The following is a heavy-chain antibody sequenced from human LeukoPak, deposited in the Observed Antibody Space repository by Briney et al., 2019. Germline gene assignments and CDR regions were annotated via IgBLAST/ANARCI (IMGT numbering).Heavy chain of an antibody. V-gene: IGHV1-46*01. J-gene: IGHJ3*02. CDR2: INPSGGST. D-gene: IGHD2-21*01. CDR3: AGGGDIVSAFDI. CDR1: GYTFTSYY. Sequence: SVKLSCAASGYTFTSYYMHWVRQAPGQGLEWMGIINPSGGSTSYAQKFQGRVTMTKDMSTSTVYMELSSLRSEDTAVYYCAGGGDIVSAFDIWGQGTMVTVSS.